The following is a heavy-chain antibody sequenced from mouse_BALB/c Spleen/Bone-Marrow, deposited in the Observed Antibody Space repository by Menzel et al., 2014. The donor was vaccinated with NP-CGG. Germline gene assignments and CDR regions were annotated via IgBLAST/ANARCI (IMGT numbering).Heavy chain of an antibody. CDR2: IYPGNSDT. CDR3: TTLARNNFDY. Sequence: VHLQQPGTVLARPGAAVKMSCKASGYTFSNYWMHWVKQRPGQGLEWIGTIYPGNSDTTYNQKFKGKAKLTAVTSTSTAYMELSSLTNEDSAVHYCTTLARNNFDYWGQGATLTVSS. CDR1: GYTFSNYW. J-gene: IGHJ2*01. V-gene: IGHV1-5*01.